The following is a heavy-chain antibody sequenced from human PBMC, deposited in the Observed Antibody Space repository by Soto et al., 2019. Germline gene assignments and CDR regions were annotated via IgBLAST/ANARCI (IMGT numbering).Heavy chain of an antibody. V-gene: IGHV1-69*12. CDR2: IVPIVDTS. D-gene: IGHD5-12*01. CDR1: GGTFSSYA. CDR3: VRVVAIPGYPDN. J-gene: IGHJ4*02. Sequence: QVQLVQSGAEVMQPASSVKVSCKTSGGTFSSYAISWVRQAPGHGLAWMGGIVPIVDTSTYAQKFQGRVTITADEATSTVYMELSSLRSDDTAVYYCVRVVAIPGYPDNWGQGTLVTVSS.